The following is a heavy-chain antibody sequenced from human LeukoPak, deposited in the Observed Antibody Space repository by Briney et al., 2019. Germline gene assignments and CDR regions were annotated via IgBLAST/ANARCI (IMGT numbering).Heavy chain of an antibody. Sequence: ASVKVSCKASGYTFTSYGISWVRQAPGQGLEWMGWISAYNGNTNYAQKLQGRVTMTTDTSTSTAYMELRSLRSDDTAVYYCARDYYDSSGYYAFFDYWGREPWSPSPQ. J-gene: IGHJ4*02. CDR2: ISAYNGNT. CDR3: ARDYYDSSGYYAFFDY. D-gene: IGHD3-22*01. CDR1: GYTFTSYG. V-gene: IGHV1-18*01.